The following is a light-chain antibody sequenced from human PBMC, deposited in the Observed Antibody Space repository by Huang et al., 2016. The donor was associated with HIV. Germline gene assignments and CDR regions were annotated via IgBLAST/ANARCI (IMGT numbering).Light chain of an antibody. CDR3: HQRAGWPL. Sequence: EVVLTQSPATLSLSPGERATLSCRASQTISSYLAWYQHKPGQPPRRLIYDTSNRATGIPARCSGSGSGTDFTLTISSLEPEDFAVYYCHQRAGWPLFGGGTKVEIK. V-gene: IGKV3-11*01. CDR1: QTISSY. J-gene: IGKJ4*02. CDR2: DTS.